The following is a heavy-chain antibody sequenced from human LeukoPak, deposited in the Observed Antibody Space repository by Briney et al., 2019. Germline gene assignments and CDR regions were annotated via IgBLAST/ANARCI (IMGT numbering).Heavy chain of an antibody. CDR1: GFGFSVYW. Sequence: PGGSLRLSCGASGFGFSVYWMHWVRQAPGKGLVWVAHTNEDGTSASHADSVKGRFTISRDNAKNTLYLQMNSLTVEDTAVYYCARVPTNSYGFGQWGQGSLVTVSS. J-gene: IGHJ4*02. CDR2: TNEDGTSA. D-gene: IGHD5-18*01. V-gene: IGHV3-74*01. CDR3: ARVPTNSYGFGQ.